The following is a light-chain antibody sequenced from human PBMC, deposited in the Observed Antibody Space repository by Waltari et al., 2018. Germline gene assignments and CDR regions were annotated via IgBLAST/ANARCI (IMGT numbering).Light chain of an antibody. J-gene: IGKJ2*01. CDR2: KPF. CDR1: QSISIW. CDR3: QHYNNYPVA. V-gene: IGKV1-5*03. Sequence: DIKMTQSPSTLSASVGDRVTITCRASQSISIWLAWYQQKPGKAPKLLISKPFSLESGVPSRFSCSGSGTEFTLTISNLQPYDFATYYCQHYNNYPVAFGQGTKLEI.